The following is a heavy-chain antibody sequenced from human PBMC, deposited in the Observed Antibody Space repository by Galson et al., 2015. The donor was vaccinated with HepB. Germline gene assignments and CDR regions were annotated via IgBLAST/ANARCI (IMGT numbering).Heavy chain of an antibody. CDR2: ISSSGSYT. V-gene: IGHV3-11*06. J-gene: IGHJ4*02. Sequence: LRLSCAASGFTFSDYYMTWVRQAPGKGLEWVSYISSSGSYTNYADSVRGRFTISRDSAKNLLHLQMNSLGAEDAAVYYCARADVSWFGEEVKYYFDYWGQGTLVTVSS. CDR3: ARADVSWFGEEVKYYFDY. CDR1: GFTFSDYY. D-gene: IGHD3-10*01.